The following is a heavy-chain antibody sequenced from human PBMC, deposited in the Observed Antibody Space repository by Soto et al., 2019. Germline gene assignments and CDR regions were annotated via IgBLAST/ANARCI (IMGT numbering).Heavy chain of an antibody. CDR2: ISAYNGNT. Sequence: QVQLVQSGAEVRKPGASLKVSCKASGYSFTSYGITWVRQAPGQGLEWMGWISAYNGNTNYAQKLQGRVTMTTDTSTSTAYRELRSLRSDDTAVYYCARDGRSSGYGSCMDVWGQGTTVTVTS. V-gene: IGHV1-18*01. D-gene: IGHD5-12*01. CDR3: ARDGRSSGYGSCMDV. J-gene: IGHJ6*02. CDR1: GYSFTSYG.